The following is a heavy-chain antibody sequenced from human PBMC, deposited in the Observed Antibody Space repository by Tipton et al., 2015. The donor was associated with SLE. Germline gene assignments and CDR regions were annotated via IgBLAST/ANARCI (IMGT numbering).Heavy chain of an antibody. J-gene: IGHJ4*02. CDR1: GGSISSYY. D-gene: IGHD3-22*01. CDR2: IYYSGST. Sequence: TLSLTCTVSGGSISSYYWGWIRQPPGKGLEWFGYIYYSGSTNYNPSLKSRVTISVDTSKNQFSLKLSSVTAADTAVYYCARRAVDYYDSSGFEDYWGQGTLVTVSS. CDR3: ARRAVDYYDSSGFEDY. V-gene: IGHV4-59*08.